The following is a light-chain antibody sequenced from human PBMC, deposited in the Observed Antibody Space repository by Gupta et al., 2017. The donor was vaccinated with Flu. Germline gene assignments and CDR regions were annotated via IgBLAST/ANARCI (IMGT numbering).Light chain of an antibody. CDR3: SSCTSSTTFV. J-gene: IGLJ2*01. CDR1: SSDIGSYNY. V-gene: IGLV2-14*01. CDR2: GVT. Sequence: QSALTQRASVSGSPGQSINISCNGTSSDIGSYNYASRYQPHPAKAPKLLIYGVTNRPSAVSNRFSSSKSGDTASLTSSGLQAEDEADYYCSSCTSSTTFVFGGGTKLTVL.